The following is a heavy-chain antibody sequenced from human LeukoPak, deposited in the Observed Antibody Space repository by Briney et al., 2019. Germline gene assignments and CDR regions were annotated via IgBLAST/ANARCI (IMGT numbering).Heavy chain of an antibody. Sequence: GGSLRLSCAASGFTFSSSVMSWVRQAPGKGLEWVSAISNNGGYTYYADSVQGRFTISRDNSKSTLCLQMNSLRAEDTAVYYCAKQLGYCSDGSCYFPYWGQGTLVTVSS. CDR2: ISNNGGYT. D-gene: IGHD2-15*01. J-gene: IGHJ4*02. CDR1: GFTFSSSV. CDR3: AKQLGYCSDGSCYFPY. V-gene: IGHV3-23*01.